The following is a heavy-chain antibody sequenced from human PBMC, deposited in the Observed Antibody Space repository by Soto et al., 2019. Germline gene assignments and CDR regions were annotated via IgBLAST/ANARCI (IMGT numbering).Heavy chain of an antibody. CDR1: GGSISSSNW. CDR2: IYHSGST. CDR3: ARFNYDILTGFDY. Sequence: SETLSLTCAVSGGSISSSNWWSWVRQPPGKGLEWIGEIYHSGSTNYNPSLKSRVTISVDKSKNQFSLKLSSVTAADTAVYYCARFNYDILTGFDYWGQGTLVTVSS. V-gene: IGHV4-4*02. J-gene: IGHJ4*02. D-gene: IGHD3-9*01.